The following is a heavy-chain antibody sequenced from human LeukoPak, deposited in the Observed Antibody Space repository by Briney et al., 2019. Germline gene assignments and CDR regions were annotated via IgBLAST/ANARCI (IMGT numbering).Heavy chain of an antibody. Sequence: GGSLRPSCAASGFTFSSYSMNWVRQAPGKGLEWVSSISSSSSYIYYADSVKGRFTISRDNAQNSLYLQMNSLKAEDTAVYYCARVMVGATSYYLDYWGQGTLVTVSS. CDR2: ISSSSSYI. D-gene: IGHD1-26*01. J-gene: IGHJ4*02. CDR3: ARVMVGATSYYLDY. V-gene: IGHV3-21*01. CDR1: GFTFSSYS.